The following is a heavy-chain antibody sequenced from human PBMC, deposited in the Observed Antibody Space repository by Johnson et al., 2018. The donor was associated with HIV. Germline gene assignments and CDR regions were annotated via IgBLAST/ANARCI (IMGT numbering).Heavy chain of an antibody. CDR2: IYSGGST. Sequence: VQLVESGGGLVQPGGSLRLSCAASGFTVSSNYMSWVRQAPGKGLEWVSVIYSGGSTYYADSVKGRFTISRDNSKNTLYLQMNSLRAEDTAVYYCARQHSYDSSGQGGGLDVWGQGTMVTVSS. J-gene: IGHJ3*01. V-gene: IGHV3-66*04. CDR3: ARQHSYDSSGQGGGLDV. CDR1: GFTVSSNY. D-gene: IGHD3-22*01.